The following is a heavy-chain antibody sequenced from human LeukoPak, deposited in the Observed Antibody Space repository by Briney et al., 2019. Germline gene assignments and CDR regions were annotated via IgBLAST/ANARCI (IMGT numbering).Heavy chain of an antibody. D-gene: IGHD3-10*01. Sequence: SGGSLRLSCAVSGFTFSSYAMSWVRQAPGKGLEWVSAMSSSGGDTSYVDSVKGRFTISRDNSKNTLYLQMSSLRAEDTAVYYCAKLYSGRIFDIWGQGTMVTVSS. CDR1: GFTFSSYA. V-gene: IGHV3-23*01. CDR3: AKLYSGRIFDI. CDR2: MSSSGGDT. J-gene: IGHJ3*02.